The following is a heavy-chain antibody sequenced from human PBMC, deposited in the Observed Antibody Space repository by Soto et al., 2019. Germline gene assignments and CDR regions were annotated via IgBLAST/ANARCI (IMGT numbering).Heavy chain of an antibody. CDR1: GGSISSYY. V-gene: IGHV4-59*01. D-gene: IGHD6-19*01. CDR3: ARDGGYSSGWYR. CDR2: IYYSGST. J-gene: IGHJ4*02. Sequence: SETLSLTCTVSGGSISSYYWSWIRQPPGKGLEWIGYIYYSGSTNYNPSLKSRVTISVDTSKNQFSLKLSSVTAADTAVYYCARDGGYSSGWYRWGQGTLVTVSS.